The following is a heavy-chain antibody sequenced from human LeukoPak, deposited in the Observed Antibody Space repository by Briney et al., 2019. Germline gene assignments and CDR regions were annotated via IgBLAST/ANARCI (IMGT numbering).Heavy chain of an antibody. CDR2: TRNKANSYTT. D-gene: IGHD2-2*01. V-gene: IGHV3-72*01. J-gene: IGHJ3*02. CDR3: AREMAAAYCSSTSCYPDAFDI. CDR1: GFTFSDHY. Sequence: GGSLRLSCAASGFTFSDHYMDWVRQAPGKGLEWVGRTRNKANSYTTEYAASVKGRFTISRDDSKNSLYLQRNSLKTEDTAVYYCAREMAAAYCSSTSCYPDAFDIWGQGTMVTVSS.